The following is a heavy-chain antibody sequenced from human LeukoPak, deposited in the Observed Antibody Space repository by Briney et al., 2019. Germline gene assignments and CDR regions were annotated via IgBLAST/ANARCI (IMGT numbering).Heavy chain of an antibody. Sequence: PGGSLRLSCAASGFTFSSYGMHWVRQAPGKGLEWVAVISYDGSNKYYADSVKGRFTISRDNAKNSLYLQMNSLRAEDTAVYYCARDPLQLVDYWGQGTLVTVSS. CDR3: ARDPLQLVDY. D-gene: IGHD5-18*01. CDR1: GFTFSSYG. CDR2: ISYDGSNK. V-gene: IGHV3-30*03. J-gene: IGHJ4*02.